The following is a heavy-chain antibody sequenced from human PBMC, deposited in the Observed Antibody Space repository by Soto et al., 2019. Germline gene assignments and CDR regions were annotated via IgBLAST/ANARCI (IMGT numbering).Heavy chain of an antibody. V-gene: IGHV4-39*01. D-gene: IGHD1-1*01. CDR2: IYYSGIT. CDR3: ARHLTYNTYAERFDP. J-gene: IGHJ5*02. Sequence: QLQLQESGPGLVKPSETLSLTCTVSGGSISSSDYYWGWIRQPPGMGLEWIGRIYYSGITYYNPSLRSRVTISVDTSENQFSLKLSSVTAADTALYYCARHLTYNTYAERFDPWGQGTLVTVSS. CDR1: GGSISSSDYY.